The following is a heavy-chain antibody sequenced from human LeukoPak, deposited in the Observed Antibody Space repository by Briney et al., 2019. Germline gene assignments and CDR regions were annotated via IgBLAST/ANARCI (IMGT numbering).Heavy chain of an antibody. J-gene: IGHJ4*02. CDR1: GFTFSNYN. CDR3: ATISLG. CDR2: IRGSSSSI. V-gene: IGHV3-48*02. Sequence: GGSLRLSCAASGFTFSNYNMNWVRQAPGKGLEWVSYIRGSSSSINYADSVKGRFTISRDNAKNSLYPQMNSLRDEDTAVYYCATISLGWGQGTLVTVSS.